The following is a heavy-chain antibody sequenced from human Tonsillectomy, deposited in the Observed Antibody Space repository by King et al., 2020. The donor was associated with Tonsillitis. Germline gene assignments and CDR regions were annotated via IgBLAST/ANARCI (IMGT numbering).Heavy chain of an antibody. CDR3: ARGPKGLDV. V-gene: IGHV4-4*07. J-gene: IGHJ6*02. Sequence: QLQESGPGLVKPSETLSLTCSVSGGSINGYYWSWIRQPAGGGLGWIGRIHSSGTTKYNASLKGRVTMSVDTPKNQFSLRLPTVTAADTAVYYCARGPKGLDVWGQGTTVTVSS. CDR1: GGSINGYY. CDR2: IHSSGTT.